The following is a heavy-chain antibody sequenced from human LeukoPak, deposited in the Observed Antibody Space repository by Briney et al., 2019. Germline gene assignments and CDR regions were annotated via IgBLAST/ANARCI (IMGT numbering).Heavy chain of an antibody. Sequence: AGGPLRLSCAASGFTFSSYAMSWVRQAPGKGLEWVSAISGSGGSTYYADSVKGRFTISRDNSKNTLYLQMNSLRAEDTAVYYCAKAASGMVGSGSHYFDYWGQGTLVTVSS. CDR2: ISGSGGST. CDR1: GFTFSSYA. CDR3: AKAASGMVGSGSHYFDY. V-gene: IGHV3-23*01. J-gene: IGHJ4*02. D-gene: IGHD3-10*01.